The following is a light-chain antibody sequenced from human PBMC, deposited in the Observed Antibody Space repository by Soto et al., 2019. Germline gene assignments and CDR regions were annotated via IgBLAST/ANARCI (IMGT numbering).Light chain of an antibody. Sequence: NFMLTQPHSVSESPGKTVTISCTRSSGSIANNYVQWYQQRPGSAPTTVIYENKLRPSGGPGRFSGSKSGNTASLTISGLQAADEADYYCSLYTSENAYVFGTGTKVTVL. V-gene: IGLV6-57*04. J-gene: IGLJ1*01. CDR1: SGSIANNY. CDR2: ENK. CDR3: SLYTSENAYV.